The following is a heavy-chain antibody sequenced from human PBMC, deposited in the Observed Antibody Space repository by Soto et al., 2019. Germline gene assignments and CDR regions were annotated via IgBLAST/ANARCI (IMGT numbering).Heavy chain of an antibody. V-gene: IGHV1-8*01. Sequence: ASVKVSCQXSGYTFPSYDITWVRQATGQGLEWMGWMNPNSGNTGYAQKFQGRVTMTRNTSISTAYMELSSLRSEDTAVYYCARVREYYYYYGMDVWGQGTTVTVSS. CDR1: GYTFPSYD. CDR2: MNPNSGNT. CDR3: ARVREYYYYYGMDV. J-gene: IGHJ6*02.